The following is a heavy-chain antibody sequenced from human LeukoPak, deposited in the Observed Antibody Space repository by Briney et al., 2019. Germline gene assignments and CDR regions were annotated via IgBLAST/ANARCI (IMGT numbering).Heavy chain of an antibody. CDR1: GGSFSGYY. Sequence: SETLSLTCAVYGGSFSGYYWSWIRQPPGKGLEWIGEINHSGGTNYNPSLKSRVTISVDTSKNQFSLKLSSVTAADTAVYYCARAPNKNYSSTSCYTAFDIWGQGTMVTVSS. J-gene: IGHJ3*02. V-gene: IGHV4-34*01. CDR3: ARAPNKNYSSTSCYTAFDI. CDR2: INHSGGT. D-gene: IGHD2-2*02.